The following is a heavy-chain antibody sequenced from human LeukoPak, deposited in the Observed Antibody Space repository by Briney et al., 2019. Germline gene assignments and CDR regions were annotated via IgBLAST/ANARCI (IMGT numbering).Heavy chain of an antibody. D-gene: IGHD3/OR15-3a*01. CDR1: GGSFTHY. V-gene: IGHV4-34*01. Sequence: PSETLSLTCAVYGGSFTHYWSWIRQPPGKGLEWIGEVNHSGNTNYKPSLKSRVTISLDTSKNQFSLRLNSVTVADTAVYFCARYASSTSYSPFDYWSQGTLVTVSS. CDR3: ARYASSTSYSPFDY. J-gene: IGHJ4*02. CDR2: VNHSGNT.